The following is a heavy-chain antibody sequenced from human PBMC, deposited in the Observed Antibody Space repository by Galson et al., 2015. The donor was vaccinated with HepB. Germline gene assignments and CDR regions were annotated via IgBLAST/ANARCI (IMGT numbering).Heavy chain of an antibody. CDR3: ARDLEYGGNF. J-gene: IGHJ2*01. CDR1: GYTFTRYV. Sequence: SVKVSCKASGYTFTRYVMHWVRQAPGQRLEWMGSINGGNGDTKYSEKFQGRVTITRDTSASTDYMELSSLKSEDTAVYYCARDLEYGGNFWGRGTLVIVSS. D-gene: IGHD4-23*01. V-gene: IGHV1-3*01. CDR2: INGGNGDT.